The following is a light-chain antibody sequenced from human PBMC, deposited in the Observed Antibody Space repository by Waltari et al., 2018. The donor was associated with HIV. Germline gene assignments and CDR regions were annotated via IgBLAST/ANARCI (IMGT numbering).Light chain of an antibody. J-gene: IGLJ2*01. CDR2: EVN. V-gene: IGLV2-23*02. Sequence: QSALTQPASVSGSPGQSITISCTGTSSDVGSYNLVSWYQRHPGKAPKLMISEVNKRPPGVSNRFSGSKSGNTASLTISGRQAEDEADYYCCSYAGSSIHVIFGGGTKLTVL. CDR3: CSYAGSSIHVI. CDR1: SSDVGSYNL.